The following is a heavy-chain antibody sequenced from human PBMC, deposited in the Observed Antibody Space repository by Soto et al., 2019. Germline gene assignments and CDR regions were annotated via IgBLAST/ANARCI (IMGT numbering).Heavy chain of an antibody. CDR3: ARGFDYRWVY. J-gene: IGHJ4*02. V-gene: IGHV4-4*02. D-gene: IGHD3-16*02. CDR1: GGSISTDYW. Sequence: QVQLQESGPGLVKPSGTLSLTCAVSGGSISTDYWWSWVRQPPGKGLEWIGEVHHSGTTNYIQPPKSRVTMSVDKSGNQVSLELTSVAAADTAVYYCARGFDYRWVYWGQGALVTVSS. CDR2: VHHSGTT.